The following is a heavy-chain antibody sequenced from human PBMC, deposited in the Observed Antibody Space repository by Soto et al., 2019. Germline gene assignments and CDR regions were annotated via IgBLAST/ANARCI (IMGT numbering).Heavy chain of an antibody. CDR2: IWYDGSNK. Sequence: QVQLVESGGGVVQPGRSLRLSCAASGFTFSSYGMHWVRQAPGKGLEWVAVIWYDGSNKYYADSVKGRFTISRDNSKNTRYLQMNSLRAEDTAVYYCARVPPHDYGDPSYYYGMDVWGQGTTVTVSS. D-gene: IGHD4-17*01. J-gene: IGHJ6*02. CDR1: GFTFSSYG. CDR3: ARVPPHDYGDPSYYYGMDV. V-gene: IGHV3-33*01.